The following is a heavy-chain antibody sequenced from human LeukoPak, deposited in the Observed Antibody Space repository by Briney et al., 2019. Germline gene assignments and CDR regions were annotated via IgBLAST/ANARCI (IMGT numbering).Heavy chain of an antibody. V-gene: IGHV3-23*01. D-gene: IGHD3-16*01. J-gene: IGHJ4*02. Sequence: GGSLRLSCTASGFTFSSYAISWVREAPARGLEWVSSLRGNGDTFYADFVKGRFTLSRDESRNTVYLQLNNLRVEDTAVYYCAKASWVSSADAVLWGQGTVVTVSS. CDR1: GFTFSSYA. CDR3: AKASWVSSADAVL. CDR2: LRGNGDT.